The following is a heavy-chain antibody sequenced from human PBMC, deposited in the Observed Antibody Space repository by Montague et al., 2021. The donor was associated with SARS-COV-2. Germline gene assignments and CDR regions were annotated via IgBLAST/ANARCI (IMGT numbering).Heavy chain of an antibody. D-gene: IGHD6-19*01. V-gene: IGHV4-59*13. CDR1: GGSISPYY. CDR2: IYYTGGT. Sequence: SETLSLTCTVSGGSISPYYWNWIRQPPGQGLEWIGYIYYTGGTKYNPSLKGRVSMSVDTSKNQFSLRLTSVGAADTAVYYCARIAMAATFDSWGQGVLVTVSS. CDR3: ARIAMAATFDS. J-gene: IGHJ4*02.